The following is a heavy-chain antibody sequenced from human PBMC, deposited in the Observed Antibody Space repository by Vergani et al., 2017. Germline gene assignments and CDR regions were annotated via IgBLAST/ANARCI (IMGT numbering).Heavy chain of an antibody. J-gene: IGHJ6*03. CDR1: GFSIDNGYY. V-gene: IGHV4-38-2*02. CDR2: IYRTGRT. D-gene: IGHD3-16*01. CDR3: ARDRHPVRGDYYYYMDV. Sequence: QVQLQESGPGLVKPSETLSLTCAVSGFSIDNGYYWDWIRQPPGKGLEWIGSIYRTGRTHFNPSLKSRVTISVDTSNNHFSLRLNSLTAADTAVYYCARDRHPVRGDYYYYMDVWGKGTTVTVSS.